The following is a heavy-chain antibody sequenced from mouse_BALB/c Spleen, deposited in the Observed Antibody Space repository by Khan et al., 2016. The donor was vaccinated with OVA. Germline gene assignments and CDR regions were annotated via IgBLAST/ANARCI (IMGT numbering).Heavy chain of an antibody. CDR2: INPTSGYT. V-gene: IGHV1-7*01. J-gene: IGHJ2*01. CDR3: SRDRIDY. Sequence: VQLQQSGAELAKPGASVKMSCKASGYTFTSYWMHWIKQRPGQGLEWIGYINPTSGYTDYNQKFKDKATWNADKSSSTAYMQLSSLTSDDSAVYYCSRDRIDYWGQGPALTVSS. CDR1: GYTFTSYW.